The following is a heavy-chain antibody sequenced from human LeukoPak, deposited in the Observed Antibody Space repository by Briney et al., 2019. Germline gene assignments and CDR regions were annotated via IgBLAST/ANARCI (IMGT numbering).Heavy chain of an antibody. J-gene: IGHJ6*03. CDR1: GFTFSSYA. D-gene: IGHD6-19*01. CDR2: ISGSGGST. Sequence: GGSLRLSCAASGFTFSSYAMSWVRQAPGKGLEWVSAISGSGGSTYYADSVKGRFTISRDNSKNTLYLQMNSLRAEDKAVYYCAKDFYIAVAGTTRMDVWGKGTTVTVSS. V-gene: IGHV3-23*01. CDR3: AKDFYIAVAGTTRMDV.